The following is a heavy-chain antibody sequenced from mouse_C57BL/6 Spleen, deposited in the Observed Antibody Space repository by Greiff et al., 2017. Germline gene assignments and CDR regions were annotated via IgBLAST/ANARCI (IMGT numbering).Heavy chain of an antibody. V-gene: IGHV1-5*01. D-gene: IGHD1-1*01. Sequence: VQLQQSGTVLARPGASVKMSCKTSGYTFTSYWMHWVKQRPGQGLEWIGAIYPGNSDTSYNQKFKGKAKLTAVTSASTAYMELSSLTNEDSAVYYCTHNYGSESYAMDYWGQGTSVTVSS. CDR2: IYPGNSDT. CDR3: THNYGSESYAMDY. CDR1: GYTFTSYW. J-gene: IGHJ4*01.